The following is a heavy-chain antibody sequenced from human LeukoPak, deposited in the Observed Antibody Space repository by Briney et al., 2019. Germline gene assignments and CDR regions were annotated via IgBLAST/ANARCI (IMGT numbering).Heavy chain of an antibody. V-gene: IGHV4-59*08. CDR2: IYYSGST. J-gene: IGHJ5*02. Sequence: SETLSLTCTVSGGSISSYYWSWIRQPPGKGLEWIGYIYYSGSTNYNPSLKSRVTISVDTSKNQFSLKLSSVTAADTAIYYCARAYHSSWYLNWFDPWGQGTLVTVSS. D-gene: IGHD6-13*01. CDR1: GGSISSYY. CDR3: ARAYHSSWYLNWFDP.